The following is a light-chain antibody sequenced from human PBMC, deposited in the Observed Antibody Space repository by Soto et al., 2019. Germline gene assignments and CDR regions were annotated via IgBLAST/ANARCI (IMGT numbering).Light chain of an antibody. J-gene: IGKJ4*01. CDR2: AAS. Sequence: DIQMTQSPSSLSASVGDRVTITCRASQGIDRWLAWYQQKPGKAPKVLIYAASSLRSGVPSRFSGSGSGTDFSRTISSLQPEDLATYYCKQSKSFPLTFGGGTKVDIK. V-gene: IGKV1-12*01. CDR3: KQSKSFPLT. CDR1: QGIDRW.